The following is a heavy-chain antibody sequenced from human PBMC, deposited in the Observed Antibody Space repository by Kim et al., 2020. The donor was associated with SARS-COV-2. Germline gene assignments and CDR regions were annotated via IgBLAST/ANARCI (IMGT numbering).Heavy chain of an antibody. CDR3: TKTMGRVDFDY. CDR2: ISGSGGTT. J-gene: IGHJ4*02. D-gene: IGHD1-26*01. V-gene: IGHV3-23*01. CDR1: GFTFSGSA. Sequence: GGSLRLSCAASGFTFSGSAMTWVRQAPGKGLEWVSAISGSGGTTYYADSVKGRFTISRDNSKNRLYLQMDSLRAEDTAVYYCTKTMGRVDFDYWGQGTLVTVSS.